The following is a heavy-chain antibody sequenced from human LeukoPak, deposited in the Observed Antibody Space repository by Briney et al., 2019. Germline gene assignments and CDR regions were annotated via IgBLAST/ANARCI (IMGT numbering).Heavy chain of an antibody. CDR1: GGSISSYY. Sequence: SETLSLTCTVSGGSISSYYWSWIRQPPGKGLEWIGYIYYSGSTNYNPSLKSRVTISVDTSKNQFSLKLSSVTAADTAVYYCARGYYGGAVDSWGQGILVIVSS. V-gene: IGHV4-59*01. CDR3: ARGYYGGAVDS. CDR2: IYYSGST. D-gene: IGHD3-16*01. J-gene: IGHJ4*02.